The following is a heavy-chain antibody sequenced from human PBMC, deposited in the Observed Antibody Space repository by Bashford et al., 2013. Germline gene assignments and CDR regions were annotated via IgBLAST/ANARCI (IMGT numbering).Heavy chain of an antibody. CDR1: GDSISGYY. CDR3: ARANYYDYYYGMDV. Sequence: SETLSLTCTVSGDSISGYYWSWIRXPPGKGLEFIGYIYYSGTTNYNPSLKSRVTISVDTSKNQFSLKLSSVTAADTAVYYCARANYYDYYYGMDVWGQGTTVTVSS. V-gene: IGHV4-59*01. D-gene: IGHD3-22*01. J-gene: IGHJ6*02. CDR2: IYYSGTT.